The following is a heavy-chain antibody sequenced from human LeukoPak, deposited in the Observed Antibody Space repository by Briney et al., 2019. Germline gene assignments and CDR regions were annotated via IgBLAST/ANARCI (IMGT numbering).Heavy chain of an antibody. CDR2: IYHSGST. V-gene: IGHV4-30-2*01. Sequence: SETLSLTCAVSGGSISSGGYSWSWIRQPPGKGLEWIGYIYHSGSTYYNPSLKGRVTISVDRSKNQFSLKLSSVTAADTAVYYCARGIPWDFWSGYSEGYYFDYWGQGTLVTVSS. J-gene: IGHJ4*02. D-gene: IGHD3-3*01. CDR3: ARGIPWDFWSGYSEGYYFDY. CDR1: GGSISSGGYS.